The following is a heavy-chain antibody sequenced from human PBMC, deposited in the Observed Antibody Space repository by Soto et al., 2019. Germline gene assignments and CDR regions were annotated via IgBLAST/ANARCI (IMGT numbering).Heavy chain of an antibody. CDR1: GYTFISFY. J-gene: IGHJ4*02. CDR2: VNANGGST. CDR3: ARPITMVRGGPFGC. V-gene: IGHV1-46*01. Sequence: QVQLVQSGAEVKKPGASVRVSCKASGYTFISFYMHWVRQAPGQGLEWMGVVNANGGSTNYAQKCQGGVTMTRDTSTSTVYMEVNSLRSEDTAVYYCARPITMVRGGPFGCWGQGTLVTVSS. D-gene: IGHD3-10*01.